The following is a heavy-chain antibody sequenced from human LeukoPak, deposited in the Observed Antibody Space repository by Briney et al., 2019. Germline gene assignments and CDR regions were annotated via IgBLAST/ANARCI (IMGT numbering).Heavy chain of an antibody. CDR1: GGTFSSYA. CDR2: IIPILGIA. J-gene: IGHJ6*02. CDR3: GRGPRPPGGLRFFECLSRGLGMDV. Sequence: SVKVSCKASGGTFSSYAISWVRQAPGQGLEWMGRIIPILGIANYAQKFQGRVTITADKSTSTAYMELISLRSEDTAGYYCGRGPRPPGGLRFFECLSRGLGMDVGGQGTTVTVP. D-gene: IGHD3-3*01. V-gene: IGHV1-69*04.